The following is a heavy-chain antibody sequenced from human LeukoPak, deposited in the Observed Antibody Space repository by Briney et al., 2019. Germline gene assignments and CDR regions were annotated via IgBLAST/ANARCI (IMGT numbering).Heavy chain of an antibody. V-gene: IGHV1-2*02. CDR2: INPNSGGT. CDR3: ARGPIQGGESVSRGLIDY. J-gene: IGHJ4*02. D-gene: IGHD2-2*01. CDR1: GYTFTGYY. Sequence: GASVKVSCKASGYTFTGYYMHWVRQAPGQGLEWMGWINPNSGGTNYAQKFQGRVTMTRDTSISTAYMELSRLRSDDTAVYYCARGPIQGGESVSRGLIDYWGQGTLVTVSS.